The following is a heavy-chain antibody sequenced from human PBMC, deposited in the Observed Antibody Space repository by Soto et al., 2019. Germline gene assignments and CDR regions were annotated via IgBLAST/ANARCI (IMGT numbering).Heavy chain of an antibody. CDR3: ARVEGGDNFDY. Sequence: SETLSLTCTVSGGSISSSSYYWGWIRQPPGKGLEWIGSIYYSGSTYYNPSLKSRVTISVDTSKNQFSLKLSSVTAADTAVYYCARVEGGDNFDYWGQGTLVTVSS. J-gene: IGHJ4*02. D-gene: IGHD2-21*01. V-gene: IGHV4-39*07. CDR2: IYYSGST. CDR1: GGSISSSSYY.